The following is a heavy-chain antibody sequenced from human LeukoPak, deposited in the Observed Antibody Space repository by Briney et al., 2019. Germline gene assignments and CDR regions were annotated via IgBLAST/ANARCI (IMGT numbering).Heavy chain of an antibody. CDR3: ARQAPGVGAKEFDYYYYMDV. CDR2: IYYSGST. D-gene: IGHD1-26*01. Sequence: PSETLSLTCTVSGGSISGSSYYWGWIRQPPGKGLEWIGSIYYSGSTYYNPSLKSRVTISVDTSKNQFSLKLSSVTAADTAVYYCARQAPGVGAKEFDYYYYMDVWGKGTTVTISS. V-gene: IGHV4-39*01. CDR1: GGSISGSSYY. J-gene: IGHJ6*03.